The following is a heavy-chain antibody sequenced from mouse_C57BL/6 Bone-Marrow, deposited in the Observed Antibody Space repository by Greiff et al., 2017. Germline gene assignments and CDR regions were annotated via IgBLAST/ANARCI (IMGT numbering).Heavy chain of an antibody. V-gene: IGHV1-59*01. CDR3: ARGLWLLRSFAY. J-gene: IGHJ3*01. Sequence: VQLQQPGAELVRPGTSVKLSCKASGYTFTSYWMHWVKQRPGQGLEWIGVIDPSDSYTNYNQKFKGKATLTVDTSSSTAYMQLSSLTSEDSAVYYCARGLWLLRSFAYWGQGTLVTVSA. CDR1: GYTFTSYW. CDR2: IDPSDSYT. D-gene: IGHD2-3*01.